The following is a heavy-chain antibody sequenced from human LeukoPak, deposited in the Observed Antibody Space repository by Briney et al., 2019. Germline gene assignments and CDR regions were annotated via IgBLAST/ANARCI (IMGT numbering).Heavy chain of an antibody. Sequence: LTGGSLRLSCAASGFTFSSYAMSWVRQAPGKGLEWVSAISGSGGSTYYADSVKGRFTISRDNSKNTLYLQMNSLRAEDTAVYYCAKLTMIVVARFDYWGQGTLVTVSS. J-gene: IGHJ4*02. CDR3: AKLTMIVVARFDY. D-gene: IGHD3-22*01. V-gene: IGHV3-23*01. CDR2: ISGSGGST. CDR1: GFTFSSYA.